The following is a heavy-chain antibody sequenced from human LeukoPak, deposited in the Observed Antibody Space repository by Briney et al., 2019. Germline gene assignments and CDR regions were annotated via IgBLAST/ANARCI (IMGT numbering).Heavy chain of an antibody. V-gene: IGHV4-39*07. CDR1: GGSISSSSYY. Sequence: SETLSLTCTVSGGSISSSSYYWGWIRQPPGKGLEWIGSIYYSGSTYYNPSLKSRVTISVDTSKNQFSLKLSSVTAADTAVYYCAGSYYYDSSGWGYFDYWGQGTLVTVSS. CDR2: IYYSGST. CDR3: AGSYYYDSSGWGYFDY. D-gene: IGHD3-22*01. J-gene: IGHJ4*02.